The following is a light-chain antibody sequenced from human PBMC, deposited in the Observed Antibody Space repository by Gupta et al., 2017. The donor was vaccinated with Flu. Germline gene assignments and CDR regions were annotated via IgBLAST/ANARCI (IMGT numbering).Light chain of an antibody. CDR3: LTWHNNTYI. V-gene: IGLV5-45*02. Sequence: QAVVTQPSSLSAFPGTSARLTCTFDSGINVTTKRIYWFQQKPGSPPHYLLRYKSDSDKQHGSGVPSRFSGFKDVSTNAGILLISGLQSEDEADYYCLTWHNNTYIFGPGTELSVL. J-gene: IGLJ1*01. CDR2: YKSDSDK. CDR1: SGINVTTKR.